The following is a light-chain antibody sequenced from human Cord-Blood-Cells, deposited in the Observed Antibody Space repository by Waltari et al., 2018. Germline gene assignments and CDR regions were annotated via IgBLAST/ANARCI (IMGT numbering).Light chain of an antibody. V-gene: IGLV2-14*01. CDR3: SSYTSSSTYV. CDR1: SSDGGGYNY. J-gene: IGLJ1*01. Sequence: QSALTQPASVSGSPGQSITISCTGTSSDGGGYNYVSWYQQHPGKAPKLMIYDGSNRPSGVSKRVSGSKSGNTASLTISGLQAEDEADYYCSSYTSSSTYVFGTGTKVTVL. CDR2: DGS.